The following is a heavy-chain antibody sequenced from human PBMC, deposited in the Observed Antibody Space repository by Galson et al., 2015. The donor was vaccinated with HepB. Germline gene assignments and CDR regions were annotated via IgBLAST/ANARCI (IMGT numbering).Heavy chain of an antibody. D-gene: IGHD2-2*01. CDR3: ARKARNQLLFVSYYGMDV. J-gene: IGHJ6*02. CDR2: ISSSSSYT. Sequence: SLRLSCAASGFTFSDYHMSWIRQAPGKGLEWVSYISSSSSYTNYADSVKGRFTISRDNAKNSLYLQMNSLRAEDTAVYYCARKARNQLLFVSYYGMDVWGQGTTVTVSS. CDR1: GFTFSDYH. V-gene: IGHV3-11*06.